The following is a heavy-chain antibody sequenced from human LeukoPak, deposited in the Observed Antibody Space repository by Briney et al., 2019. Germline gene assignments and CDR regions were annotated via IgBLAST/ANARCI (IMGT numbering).Heavy chain of an antibody. CDR2: IYWNDDK. Sequence: SGPTLVNPTQTLTLTCTFSGFSLSTTEVGVGWIRQPPGKALEWLALIYWNDDKRYSPSLKSRLTITKDTSKNQVVLTMTNMDPADTATYYCAHMALYHNWFDPWGQGTLVTVSS. CDR3: AHMALYHNWFDP. CDR1: GFSLSTTEVG. J-gene: IGHJ5*02. V-gene: IGHV2-5*01.